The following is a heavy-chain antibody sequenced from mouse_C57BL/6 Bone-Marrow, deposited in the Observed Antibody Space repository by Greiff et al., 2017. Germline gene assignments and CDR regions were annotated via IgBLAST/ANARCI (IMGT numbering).Heavy chain of an antibody. CDR2: IDPSDSYT. CDR3: ARGDGFYWYFDV. J-gene: IGHJ1*03. CDR1: GYTFTSYW. V-gene: IGHV1-59*01. Sequence: QVQLQQPGAELVRPGTSVKLSCKASGYTFTSYWMHWVKQRPGQGLEWIGVIDPSDSYTNYNQKFKGKATLTVDTSSSTAYMQLSSLTSEDSAVYYCARGDGFYWYFDVWGTGTTVPVSS. D-gene: IGHD2-3*01.